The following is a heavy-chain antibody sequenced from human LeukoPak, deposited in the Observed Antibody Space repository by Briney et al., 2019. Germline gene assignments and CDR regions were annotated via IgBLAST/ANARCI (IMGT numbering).Heavy chain of an antibody. CDR1: GFTFSRLW. Sequence: GGSLRLSCAASGFTFSRLWMHWARQAPGKGLVWVAHINSDGTTTSYADSVKGRFTISRDNAKNTLYLQMNSLRAEDTAVYYCARDLKGEWLQNFFDYWGQGALVTVSS. J-gene: IGHJ4*02. CDR3: ARDLKGEWLQNFFDY. D-gene: IGHD5-24*01. V-gene: IGHV3-74*01. CDR2: INSDGTTT.